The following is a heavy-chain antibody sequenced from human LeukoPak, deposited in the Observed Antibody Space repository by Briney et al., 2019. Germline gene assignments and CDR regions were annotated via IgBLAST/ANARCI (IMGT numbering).Heavy chain of an antibody. J-gene: IGHJ4*02. CDR2: INTDGTTT. D-gene: IGHD4/OR15-4a*01. Sequence: AESLTLSCTVSVFAFRPSWQLWVAHGQEKGLVWVSRINTDGTTTTYADSVKDRLTISRDNAKNTLYLQKNSLRVQVPDVYYRTLKGGANCGFDHWGQGTLVTVSS. CDR3: TLKGGANCGFDH. V-gene: IGHV3-74*01. CDR1: VFAFRPSW.